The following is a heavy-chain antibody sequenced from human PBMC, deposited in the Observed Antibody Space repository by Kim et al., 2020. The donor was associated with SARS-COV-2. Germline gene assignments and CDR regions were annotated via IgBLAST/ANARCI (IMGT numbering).Heavy chain of an antibody. D-gene: IGHD2-15*01. CDR2: GREK. CDR3: ASGKHGDY. Sequence: GREKFYVHSVKGRFTTSRDNAKNSLYLQMNSLRAGDTAMYYCASGKHGDYWGEGTLVTVSS. J-gene: IGHJ4*02. V-gene: IGHV3-7*01.